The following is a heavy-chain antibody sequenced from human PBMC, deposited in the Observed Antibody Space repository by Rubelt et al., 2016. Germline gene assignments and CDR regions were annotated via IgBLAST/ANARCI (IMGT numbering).Heavy chain of an antibody. V-gene: IGHV1-46*01. CDR1: GYTFTSYY. Sequence: QVQLVQSGAEVKKPGASVKVSCKASGYTFTSYYMHWVRQAPGQGLEWMGIINPSGGSTSYAQKFQGRVTMTRDTVTSTVYMELSSLSSEDTAVYYCARGYSSPLGYYGMDVWGQGTTVTVSS. CDR3: ARGYSSPLGYYGMDV. CDR2: INPSGGST. J-gene: IGHJ6*02. D-gene: IGHD6-13*01.